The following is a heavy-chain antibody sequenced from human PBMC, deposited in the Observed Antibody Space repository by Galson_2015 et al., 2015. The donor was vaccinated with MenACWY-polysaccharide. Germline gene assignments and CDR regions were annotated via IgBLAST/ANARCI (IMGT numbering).Heavy chain of an antibody. D-gene: IGHD7-27*01. CDR3: SRDPNWETSFGP. CDR1: GYTLTSHY. Sequence: SVKVSCKASGYTLTSHYIHWVRQAPGQGLEWVGIINPSDGSTKYAPNLHGRVTMTRDTATSTVDMELSSLRSEDTAVYYCSRDPNWETSFGPWGQGALVTVSS. CDR2: INPSDGST. J-gene: IGHJ5*02. V-gene: IGHV1-46*01.